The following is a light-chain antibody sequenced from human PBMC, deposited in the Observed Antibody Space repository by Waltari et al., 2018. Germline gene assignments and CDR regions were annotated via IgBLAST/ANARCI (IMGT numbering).Light chain of an antibody. CDR3: QQYADSSPT. J-gene: IGKJ4*01. CDR1: QSISSSY. CDR2: DTF. Sequence: EIVLTQSPATLSLSPGETPTLSCGASQSISSSYLAWYQKRPGLAPRLLIYDTFSRATGIPDRFSGSGSGTDFTLTISGLQPEDFALYYCQQYADSSPTFGGGTKVEIK. V-gene: IGKV3D-20*01.